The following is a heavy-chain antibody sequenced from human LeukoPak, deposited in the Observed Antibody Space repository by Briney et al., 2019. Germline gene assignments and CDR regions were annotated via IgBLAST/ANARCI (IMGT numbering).Heavy chain of an antibody. CDR2: IIPIFGTA. J-gene: IGHJ6*03. CDR1: GGTFSSYA. V-gene: IGHV1-69*01. D-gene: IGHD3-10*01. Sequence: SVKVSCKASGGTFSSYAISWVRQAPGQGLEWMGVIIPIFGTANYAQKFQGRVTITADESTSTAYMELSSLRSEDTAVYYCARAPYGARDYYYYMDVWGKGTAVTVSS. CDR3: ARAPYGARDYYYYMDV.